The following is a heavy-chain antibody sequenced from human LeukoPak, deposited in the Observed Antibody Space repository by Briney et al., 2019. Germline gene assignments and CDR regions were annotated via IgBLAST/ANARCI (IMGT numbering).Heavy chain of an antibody. CDR2: INHSGST. D-gene: IGHD3-10*01. Sequence: SETLSLTCAVYGGSFSGYYWSWNRQPPGKGLEWIGEINHSGSTNYNPSLKSRVTISVDTSKNQFSLKLSSVTAADTAVYYCAREYGLWFGDYWYFDLWGRGTLVTVSS. CDR1: GGSFSGYY. V-gene: IGHV4-34*01. CDR3: AREYGLWFGDYWYFDL. J-gene: IGHJ2*01.